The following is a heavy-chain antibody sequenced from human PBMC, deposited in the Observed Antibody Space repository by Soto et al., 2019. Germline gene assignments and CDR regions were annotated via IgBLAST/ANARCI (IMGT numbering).Heavy chain of an antibody. CDR1: GYTFTSYF. J-gene: IGHJ6*02. V-gene: IGHV1-18*01. CDR2: ISAYNGNT. Sequence: QVQLVQSGAEVKKPGASVKVSCNASGYTFTSYFITWVRQAPGQGLEWMGWISAYNGNTNYAQMLQGRGTMTTDTSTATAYMEMRSLRSDDTAVYYCARQNYYSGMDVWGQGTTVTVSS. CDR3: ARQNYYSGMDV.